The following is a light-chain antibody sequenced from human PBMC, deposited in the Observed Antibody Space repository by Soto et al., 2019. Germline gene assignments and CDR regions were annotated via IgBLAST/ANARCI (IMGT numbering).Light chain of an antibody. Sequence: IQMTQSPSTLSASLLHRLTITCRASQSVSASLAWYQQKPGKAPKLLMYDVSTLESGVPLRFSGSGSGTEFTLTINSLQPDDFATYYCQSYRNFSWTFGQGTKVDNK. CDR3: QSYRNFSWT. J-gene: IGKJ1*01. CDR2: DVS. V-gene: IGKV1-5*01. CDR1: QSVSAS.